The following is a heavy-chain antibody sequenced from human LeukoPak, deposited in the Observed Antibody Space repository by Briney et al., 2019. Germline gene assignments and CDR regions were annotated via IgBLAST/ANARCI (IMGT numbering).Heavy chain of an antibody. CDR3: ARDQYPGHYFDY. D-gene: IGHD1-14*01. CDR2: IYFSGST. CDR1: GGSISTYY. Sequence: SETLSLTCTVSGGSISTYYWNWIRQPPGKGLEWIGYIYFSGSTNYNPSLKSRVTISVDTSKNQFSLKLTSVTAADTAVYYCARDQYPGHYFDYWGQGAVVTVSS. V-gene: IGHV4-59*01. J-gene: IGHJ4*02.